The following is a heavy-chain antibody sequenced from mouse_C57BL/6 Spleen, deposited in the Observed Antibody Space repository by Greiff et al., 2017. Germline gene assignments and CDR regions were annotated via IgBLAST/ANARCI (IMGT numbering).Heavy chain of an antibody. J-gene: IGHJ4*01. Sequence: EVKLMESGGGLVQPGGSMKLSCVASGFTFSNSWMNWVRQSPEKGLEWVAQIRLKSDNYATHYAESVKGRFTISRDDSKSSVYLQMNNLRAEDTGIYYCTGGYYVWYYAMDYWGQGTSVTVSS. CDR1: GFTFSNSW. V-gene: IGHV6-3*01. CDR3: TGGYYVWYYAMDY. CDR2: IRLKSDNYAT. D-gene: IGHD2-3*01.